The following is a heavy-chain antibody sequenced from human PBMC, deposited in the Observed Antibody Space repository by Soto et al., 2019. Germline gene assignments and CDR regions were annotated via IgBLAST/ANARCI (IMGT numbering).Heavy chain of an antibody. V-gene: IGHV3-23*01. CDR2: ISGSGSST. CDR3: AKREPQYSSSMDV. Sequence: GGSLRLSCTASGFIFRNYAMTWVRQGPGKGLEWVSGISGSGSSTNCDDSVKGRCTISRDNSKNTLYLQMDSLRAEDTAVYYCAKREPQYSSSMDVWGQGTTVTVSS. J-gene: IGHJ6*02. D-gene: IGHD6-19*01. CDR1: GFIFRNYA.